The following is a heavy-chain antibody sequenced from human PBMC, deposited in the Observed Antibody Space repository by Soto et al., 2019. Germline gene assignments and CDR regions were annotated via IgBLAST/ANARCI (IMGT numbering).Heavy chain of an antibody. J-gene: IGHJ4*02. Sequence: EVQLVESGGGLVQPGGSLRLSCAASGFTFTSHAIHWVRQAPGKGLEYVSSMTSNGDRADYANSAKGRFTVSRDESKNTLYLQMDSLRTEDMAVYYCARERGEYTSGWYDYWGQGTLVTVSS. D-gene: IGHD6-19*01. CDR3: ARERGEYTSGWYDY. V-gene: IGHV3-64*01. CDR2: MTSNGDRA. CDR1: GFTFTSHA.